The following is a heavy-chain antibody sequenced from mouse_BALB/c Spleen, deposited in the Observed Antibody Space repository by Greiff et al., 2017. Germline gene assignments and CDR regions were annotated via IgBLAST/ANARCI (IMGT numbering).Heavy chain of an antibody. J-gene: IGHJ1*01. CDR2: IWGDGST. Sequence: VQLQQSGPGLVAPSQSLSITCTVSGFSFTSYGVSWVRQPPGKGLEWMGVIWGDGSTNYHSALISRLSISKDNSKSQVFLKLNSLLTDDTATYYCARHRYDWCFDVWGAGTTVTVSS. CDR1: GFSFTSYG. D-gene: IGHD2-14*01. CDR3: ARHRYDWCFDV. V-gene: IGHV2-3*01.